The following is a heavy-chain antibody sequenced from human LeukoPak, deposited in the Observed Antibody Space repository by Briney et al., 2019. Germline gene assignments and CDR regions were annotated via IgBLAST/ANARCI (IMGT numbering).Heavy chain of an antibody. Sequence: PGGSLRLSCAASGFTFSSYSMNWVRQAPGKGLEWVSSISSSSSYIYYADSVKGRFTISRDNAKNSLYLQMNSLRAEDTAVYYCARDHPRSSWYVDWGQGTLVTVSS. V-gene: IGHV3-21*01. CDR1: GFTFSSYS. D-gene: IGHD6-13*01. J-gene: IGHJ4*02. CDR2: ISSSSSYI. CDR3: ARDHPRSSWYVD.